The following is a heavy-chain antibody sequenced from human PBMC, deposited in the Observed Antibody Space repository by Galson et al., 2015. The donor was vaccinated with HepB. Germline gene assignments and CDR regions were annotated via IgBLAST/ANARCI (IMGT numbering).Heavy chain of an antibody. Sequence: SVKVSCKASGYSFTSHDINWVRQATGQGREWMGWMNVNNGNTGYAPKFRGRVSMTMNTSISTAYLELFSLKSEDTAVYFCARTVYFDIWGQGTLVTVSS. CDR2: MNVNNGNT. CDR1: GYSFTSHD. J-gene: IGHJ4*02. CDR3: ARTVYFDI. V-gene: IGHV1-8*01. D-gene: IGHD4-17*01.